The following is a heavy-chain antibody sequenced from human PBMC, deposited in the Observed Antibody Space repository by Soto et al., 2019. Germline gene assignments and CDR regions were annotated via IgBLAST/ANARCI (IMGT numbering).Heavy chain of an antibody. D-gene: IGHD2-2*01. J-gene: IGHJ3*02. CDR2: IKQDGSEK. Sequence: GGSLRLSCAASGFTFSSYWMSWVRQAPGKGLEWVANIKQDGSEKYYVDSVKGRFTISRXXXXXSXYXQXXXLRAXDTAVYYCDLSSTNRDAFDIWGQGTMVTVSS. CDR1: GFTFSSYW. CDR3: DLSSTNRDAFDI. V-gene: IGHV3-7*01.